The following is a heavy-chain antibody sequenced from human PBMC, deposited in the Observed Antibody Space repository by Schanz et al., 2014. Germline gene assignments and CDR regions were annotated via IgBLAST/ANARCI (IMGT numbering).Heavy chain of an antibody. D-gene: IGHD4-17*01. CDR2: IKQDGSAK. V-gene: IGHV3-7*01. J-gene: IGHJ4*02. Sequence: EVYLVESGGGLVKPGGSLRLCCVASGFTFSRYWMTWVRQAPGKGLEWVANIKQDGSAKNYVDSVKGRFTISRDNPKNSLCLQMNSLRAEDTALYYCARVLGGDEGLDQWGQGTLVTVSS. CDR3: ARVLGGDEGLDQ. CDR1: GFTFSRYW.